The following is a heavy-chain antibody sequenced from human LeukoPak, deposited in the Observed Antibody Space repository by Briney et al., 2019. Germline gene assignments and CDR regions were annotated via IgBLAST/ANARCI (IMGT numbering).Heavy chain of an antibody. CDR2: ISGGGDRT. CDR1: EFTFSSYG. D-gene: IGHD6-13*01. Sequence: GGSLRLSCTASEFTFSSYGMSWVRQAPGKGLEWVSGISGGGDRTYFADSVKGRFTISRDNSKKTLYLQMNSLRAEDTAVYYCARAGSSSWYFWFDPWGQGTLVTVSS. J-gene: IGHJ5*02. CDR3: ARAGSSSWYFWFDP. V-gene: IGHV3-23*01.